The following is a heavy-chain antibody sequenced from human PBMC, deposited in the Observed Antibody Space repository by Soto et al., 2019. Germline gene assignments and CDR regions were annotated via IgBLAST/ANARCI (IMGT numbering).Heavy chain of an antibody. D-gene: IGHD2-2*02. V-gene: IGHV1-69*06. CDR2: IIPIFNST. J-gene: IGHJ4*02. CDR1: GSRFSNYV. CDR3: AREGRGKKAGYNGLVSLGD. Sequence: SVKVSCKVSGSRFSNYVISWVRQAPGHGLEWLGRIIPIFNSTKYAQSFQGRVTITADKSTSTASLELSSLRSDDTAVYYCAREGRGKKAGYNGLVSLGDWGQGTLVTVSS.